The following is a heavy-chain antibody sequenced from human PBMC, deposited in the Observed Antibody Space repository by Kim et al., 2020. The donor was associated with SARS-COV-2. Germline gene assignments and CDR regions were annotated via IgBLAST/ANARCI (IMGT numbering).Heavy chain of an antibody. Sequence: GESLKISCKGSGYSFTSYWIGWVRQMPGKGLEWMGIIYPGDSDTRYSPSFQGQVTISADKSISTAYLQWSSLKASDTAMHYCARQSNLWFGELSEDYWGQGTLVTVSS. V-gene: IGHV5-51*01. CDR1: GYSFTSYW. CDR3: ARQSNLWFGELSEDY. CDR2: IYPGDSDT. D-gene: IGHD3-10*01. J-gene: IGHJ4*02.